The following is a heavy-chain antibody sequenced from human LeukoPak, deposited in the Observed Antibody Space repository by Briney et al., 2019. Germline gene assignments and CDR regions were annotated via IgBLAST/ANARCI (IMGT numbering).Heavy chain of an antibody. D-gene: IGHD4-17*01. CDR2: IVGSGAST. CDR1: GFTLSSFA. V-gene: IGHV3-23*01. CDR3: AKVRVVGDYNWFFDL. J-gene: IGHJ2*01. Sequence: GGSLRLSCAASGFTLSSFAMSWVGQAPGRGLEWVSAIVGSGASTYYADSVKGRFTISRDNSKNTLHLQMNSLRAEDTAIYHCAKVRVVGDYNWFFDLWGRGTLVTVSS.